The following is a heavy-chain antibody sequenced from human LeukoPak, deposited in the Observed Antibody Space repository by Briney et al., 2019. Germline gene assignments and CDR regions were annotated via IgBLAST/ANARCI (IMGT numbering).Heavy chain of an antibody. CDR1: GGSISSSSYY. CDR3: ARVRGSSGSYEYYHYMDV. Sequence: KSSETLSLTCTVSGGSISSSSYYWGWIRQPPGKGLEWIGSIYHSGSTYSNPSLKSRVTMSVDTSKKQFSLKLSSVTAADTAVYYCARVRGSSGSYEYYHYMDVWGKGTTVTISS. J-gene: IGHJ6*03. CDR2: IYHSGST. D-gene: IGHD1-26*01. V-gene: IGHV4-39*07.